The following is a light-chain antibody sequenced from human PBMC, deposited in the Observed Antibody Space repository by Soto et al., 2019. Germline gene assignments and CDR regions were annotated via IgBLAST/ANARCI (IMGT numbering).Light chain of an antibody. J-gene: IGLJ1*01. CDR3: AGWDGSLKGFV. CDR1: SSDVGGHNY. Sequence: QSALTQSPSASGSPGQSVTISCTGTSSDVGGHNYVSWYQHHPGKAPKLIIYEVSKRPSGVPDRFSGSKSGTSASLVISGLQSEDEAEYFCAGWDGSLKGFVFGTGTKLTVL. CDR2: EVS. V-gene: IGLV2-8*01.